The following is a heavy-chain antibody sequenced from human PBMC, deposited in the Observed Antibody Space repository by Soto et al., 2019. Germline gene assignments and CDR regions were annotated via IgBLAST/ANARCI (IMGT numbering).Heavy chain of an antibody. CDR2: IIPIFGTA. J-gene: IGHJ5*02. CDR3: AVKGAMPIPSYNLFDP. Sequence: QVQLVQSGAEVKKPGSSVKVSCKASGGTFSSYAISWVRQAPGQGLAWMGGIIPIFGTANYAQKFQGRVTITADESTSTAYMELSSLRAEDTAVYYCAVKGAMPIPSYNLFDPWGQGTLVTGSS. D-gene: IGHD2-2*01. V-gene: IGHV1-69*01. CDR1: GGTFSSYA.